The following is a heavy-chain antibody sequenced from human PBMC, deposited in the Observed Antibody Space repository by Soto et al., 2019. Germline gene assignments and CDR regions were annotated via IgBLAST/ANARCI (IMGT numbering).Heavy chain of an antibody. CDR3: AAGYSTGLDAFDI. CDR1: GYNFANYW. D-gene: IGHD6-19*01. CDR2: IFPGDSDT. V-gene: IGHV5-51*01. J-gene: IGHJ3*02. Sequence: GESLKISCKGSGYNFANYWIGWVRQMPGKGLEWMGMIFPGDSDTKNNPSLQGQITMSVDKSNSSAYLQWRSLKASDTAMYYCAAGYSTGLDAFDIWGQGTMVTVSS.